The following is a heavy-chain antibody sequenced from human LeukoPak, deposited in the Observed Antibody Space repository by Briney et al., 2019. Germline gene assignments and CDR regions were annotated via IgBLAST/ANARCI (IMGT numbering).Heavy chain of an antibody. CDR1: GGTFSTFG. D-gene: IGHD6-19*01. J-gene: IGHJ3*02. Sequence: SVKVSCKASGGTFSTFGITWVRQAPGQGLEWMGEIIPVFGAADYAQKFQGRVAITTDESTTTAYMELSSLRSEDTAVYYCARDRSSGWQGVFDIWGQGTMVTVSS. CDR3: ARDRSSGWQGVFDI. CDR2: IIPVFGAA. V-gene: IGHV1-69*05.